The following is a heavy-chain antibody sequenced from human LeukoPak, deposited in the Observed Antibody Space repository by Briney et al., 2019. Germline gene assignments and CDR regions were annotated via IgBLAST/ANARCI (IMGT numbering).Heavy chain of an antibody. D-gene: IGHD4-17*01. CDR1: GVSMSSGAFY. Sequence: PSETLSLTCTVSGVSMSSGAFYWSWIRQHPGKGLEWVGNNSDSGSTYYNPSLKNRVTISVDRSKNQFSLKLTSVTAADTAVYYCARAFPFDDYGDPNAFDIWGQGTMATLSS. J-gene: IGHJ3*02. CDR3: ARAFPFDDYGDPNAFDI. CDR2: NSDSGST. V-gene: IGHV4-30-4*08.